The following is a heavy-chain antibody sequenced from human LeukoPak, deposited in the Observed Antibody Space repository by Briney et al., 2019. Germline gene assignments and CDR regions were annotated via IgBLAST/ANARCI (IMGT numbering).Heavy chain of an antibody. CDR1: GGSISSGDYY. J-gene: IGHJ4*02. CDR3: ARHGDSSGYYYTFDY. V-gene: IGHV4-30-4*01. D-gene: IGHD3-22*01. CDR2: IYYSGST. Sequence: SQTLSLTCTVSGGSISSGDYYWSWIRQPPGKGLEWIGYIYYSGSTYYNPSLKSRVTISVDTSKNQFSLKLSSVTAADTAVYYCARHGDSSGYYYTFDYWGQGTLVTVSS.